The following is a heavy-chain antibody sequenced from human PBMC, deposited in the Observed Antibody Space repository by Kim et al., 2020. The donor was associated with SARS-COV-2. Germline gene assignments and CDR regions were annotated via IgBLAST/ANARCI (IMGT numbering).Heavy chain of an antibody. CDR1: GFTFSSYG. CDR3: ARVPELTTRGVPLPDYYYGMDV. Sequence: GGSLRLSCAASGFTFSSYGMHWVRQAPGKGLEWVAVIWYDGSNKYYADSVKGRFTISRDNSKNTLYLQMNSLRAEDTAVYYCARVPELTTRGVPLPDYYYGMDVWGQATTVTVSS. D-gene: IGHD4-17*01. CDR2: IWYDGSNK. V-gene: IGHV3-33*01. J-gene: IGHJ6*02.